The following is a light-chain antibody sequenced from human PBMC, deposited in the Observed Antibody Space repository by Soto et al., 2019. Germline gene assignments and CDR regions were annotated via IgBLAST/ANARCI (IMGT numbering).Light chain of an antibody. J-gene: IGKJ1*01. CDR3: QQYDSYSPT. V-gene: IGKV1-5*01. CDR1: QSVNSW. CDR2: DAS. Sequence: DIQMTQSPSTLSASVGDRVTITCRASQSVNSWLAWYQQKPGKAPNLLIYDASSLKSGVPSRFSGSGSRTEFTLTISSLQPDDIATYYCQQYDSYSPTFGQGTKVVIK.